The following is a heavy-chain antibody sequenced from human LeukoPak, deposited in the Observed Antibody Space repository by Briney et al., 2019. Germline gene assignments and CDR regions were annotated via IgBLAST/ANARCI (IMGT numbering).Heavy chain of an antibody. CDR3: AREKGGYSGYDRGVNGY. J-gene: IGHJ4*02. V-gene: IGHV1-2*07. Sequence: ASVKVSCKTSGYTFIGYYMHWVRQAPGQGLEWMGWINPKNGGANYAPSFQGRVTMTRDRSISTAYMELSRLRSDDTAVYYCAREKGGYSGYDRGVNGYWGQGTLVTVSS. CDR1: GYTFIGYY. D-gene: IGHD5-12*01. CDR2: INPKNGGA.